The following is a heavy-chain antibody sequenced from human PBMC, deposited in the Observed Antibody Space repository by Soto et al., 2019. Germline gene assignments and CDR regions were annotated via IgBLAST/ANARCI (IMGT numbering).Heavy chain of an antibody. Sequence: QVQLVQSGAEVKKPGSSVKVSCKASGGTFSSYTISWVRQAPGQGLEWMGRIIPILGIANYAQKFQGRVTXTXDXXTSTAYMELSSLRSEDTAVYYCARGDDYGDSRPDYWGQGTLVTVSS. V-gene: IGHV1-69*02. CDR2: IIPILGIA. CDR3: ARGDDYGDSRPDY. D-gene: IGHD4-17*01. J-gene: IGHJ4*02. CDR1: GGTFSSYT.